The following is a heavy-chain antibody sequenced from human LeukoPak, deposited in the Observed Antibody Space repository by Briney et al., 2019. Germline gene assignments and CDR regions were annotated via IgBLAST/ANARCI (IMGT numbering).Heavy chain of an antibody. CDR2: IYYSGST. CDR1: GGSISSYY. Sequence: PSETLSLTCTVSGGSISSYYWSWIRQPPGKGLEWIGYIYYSGSTNYNPSLKSRVTISVDTSKNQFSLKLSSVTAADTAVYYCARGALGIGYWGQGTLVTVSS. J-gene: IGHJ4*02. D-gene: IGHD7-27*01. CDR3: ARGALGIGY. V-gene: IGHV4-59*01.